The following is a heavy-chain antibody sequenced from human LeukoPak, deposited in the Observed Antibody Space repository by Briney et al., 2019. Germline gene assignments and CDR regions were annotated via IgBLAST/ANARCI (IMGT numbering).Heavy chain of an antibody. V-gene: IGHV4-34*01. D-gene: IGHD3-10*01. CDR2: INHSGST. CDR1: GGSFSGYY. Sequence: SETLSLTCAVYGGSFSGYYWTWIRQPPGKGLEWIGEINHSGSTSYNPSLKSRATISIDSSKNQFSLKLSSVTAADTAVYYCASDSGSYDVFDYWGQGTLVTVSS. J-gene: IGHJ4*02. CDR3: ASDSGSYDVFDY.